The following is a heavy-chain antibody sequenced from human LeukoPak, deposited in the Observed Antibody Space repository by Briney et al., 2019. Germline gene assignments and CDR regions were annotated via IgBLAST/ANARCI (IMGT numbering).Heavy chain of an antibody. D-gene: IGHD7-27*01. V-gene: IGHV1-2*02. CDR1: GYTFTSYG. CDR2: IDPNSGVT. Sequence: ASVKVSCKASGYTFTSYGISWARQAPGQGLEWMGWIDPNSGVTNFAQNFQGRLTMTTDTSISTAYMELSRLTSDDTTVYYCARELGINAFDVWGQGTLVTVFS. J-gene: IGHJ3*01. CDR3: ARELGINAFDV.